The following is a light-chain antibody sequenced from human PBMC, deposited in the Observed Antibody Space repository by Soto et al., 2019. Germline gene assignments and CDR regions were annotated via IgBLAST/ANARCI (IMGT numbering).Light chain of an antibody. J-gene: IGKJ1*01. V-gene: IGKV1-6*01. CDR1: QDISDD. CDR3: LQNHNYPRT. Sequence: AIQMTQSPSSLSASVGDRVTITCRASQDISDDVGWYQQTPGKAPKLLISGASRLQSGVPSRFSGSGSGAAFTLTINSRRPEDSATYYCLQNHNYPRTFGQGTKVEI. CDR2: GAS.